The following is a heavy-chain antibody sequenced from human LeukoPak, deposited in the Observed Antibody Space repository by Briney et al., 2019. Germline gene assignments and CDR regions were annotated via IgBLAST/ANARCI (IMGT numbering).Heavy chain of an antibody. D-gene: IGHD6-19*01. CDR2: IYASGGA. CDR3: AREAPGGSGWTYFDY. V-gene: IGHV4-59*01. J-gene: IGHJ4*02. CDR1: GGSISSFY. Sequence: PSETLSLTCTVSGGSISSFYWSWIRQPPGKGLEWIGYIYASGGANYNPSLKSRVTISLGSSENRFSLKLTSVTAADTAVYYCAREAPGGSGWTYFDYWGQGSLVTVSS.